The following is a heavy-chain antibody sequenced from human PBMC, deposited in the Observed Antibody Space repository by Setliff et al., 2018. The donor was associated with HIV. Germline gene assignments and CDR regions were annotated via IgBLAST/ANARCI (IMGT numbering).Heavy chain of an antibody. J-gene: IGHJ1*01. CDR2: IKQDGSEK. V-gene: IGHV3-7*03. CDR1: GFTFGDYL. CDR3: ARGPSSTHWSPGYFQH. D-gene: IGHD2-8*02. Sequence: GGSLRLSCTASGFTFGDYLMSWVRQAPGKGLEWVANIKQDGSEKYYVDSVKGRFTISRDNAKNSLYLQVNNLRAEDTAVYYCARGPSSTHWSPGYFQHWGQGTPVTVSS.